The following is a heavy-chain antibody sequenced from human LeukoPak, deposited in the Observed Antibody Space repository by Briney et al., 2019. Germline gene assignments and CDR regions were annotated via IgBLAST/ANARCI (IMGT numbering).Heavy chain of an antibody. J-gene: IGHJ4*02. V-gene: IGHV1-58*02. D-gene: IGHD5-12*01. CDR3: AKDKPVSGYDPVDY. CDR1: GFTFTSSA. Sequence: SVKVSCKASGFTFTSSAMQWVRQARGQRLEWIGWIVVGSGNTNYAQKFQERVTITRDMSTSTAYMELSSLRAEDTAVYYCAKDKPVSGYDPVDYWGQGTLVTVSS. CDR2: IVVGSGNT.